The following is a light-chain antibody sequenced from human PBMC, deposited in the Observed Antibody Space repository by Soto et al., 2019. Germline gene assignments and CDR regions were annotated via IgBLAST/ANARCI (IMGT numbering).Light chain of an antibody. Sequence: EIVLTQSPATLSLSPGERATLSCRASQSVSSYLAWYQHKPGQAPRLLIYDASNRATGIPARFSGSGSGTDFTLTISSLEPEDFAVYYCQQRSNWPPITFGQGKRMEIK. CDR1: QSVSSY. J-gene: IGKJ5*01. V-gene: IGKV3-11*01. CDR2: DAS. CDR3: QQRSNWPPIT.